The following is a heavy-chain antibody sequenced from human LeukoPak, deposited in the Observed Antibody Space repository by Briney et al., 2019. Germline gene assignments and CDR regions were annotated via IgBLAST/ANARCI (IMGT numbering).Heavy chain of an antibody. D-gene: IGHD6-13*01. CDR3: ARGRPAAGTRGIDR. V-gene: IGHV4-34*01. J-gene: IGHJ5*02. Sequence: SETLSLTCAVYGGSFSGYYWSWIRQPPGKGLEWLGEINHSGSTNYNPSLKSRVTISVDTSKNQFSLKLSSVAAADTAVYYCARGRPAAGTRGIDRWGQGTLVTVSS. CDR2: INHSGST. CDR1: GGSFSGYY.